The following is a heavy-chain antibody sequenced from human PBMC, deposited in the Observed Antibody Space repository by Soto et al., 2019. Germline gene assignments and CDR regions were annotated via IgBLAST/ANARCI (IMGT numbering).Heavy chain of an antibody. Sequence: SETLSLTCTVSGGSISSYYWSWIRQPPGKGLEWIGYIYYSGSTNYNPSLKSRVTISVDTSKNQFSLKLSSVTAADTAVYYCARLVGLSYYDFWSGYPGRFDPWGQGTLVTVSS. CDR3: ARLVGLSYYDFWSGYPGRFDP. CDR1: GGSISSYY. J-gene: IGHJ5*02. D-gene: IGHD3-3*01. V-gene: IGHV4-59*08. CDR2: IYYSGST.